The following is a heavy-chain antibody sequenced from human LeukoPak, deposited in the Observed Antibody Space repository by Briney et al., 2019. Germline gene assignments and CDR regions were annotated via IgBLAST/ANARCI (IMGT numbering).Heavy chain of an antibody. Sequence: GGSLRLSCAASGFTFSSYTMSWVRQAPGKGLEWVSAISGSGGSTYYADSVKGRFTISRDNSKNTLYLQMNSLRAEDTAVYYCATSSWDPSIDYWGQGTLVTVSS. D-gene: IGHD6-13*01. CDR3: ATSSWDPSIDY. J-gene: IGHJ4*02. CDR2: ISGSGGST. CDR1: GFTFSSYT. V-gene: IGHV3-23*01.